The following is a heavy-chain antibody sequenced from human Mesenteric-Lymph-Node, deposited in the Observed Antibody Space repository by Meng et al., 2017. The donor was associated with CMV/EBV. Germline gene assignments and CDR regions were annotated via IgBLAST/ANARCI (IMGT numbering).Heavy chain of an antibody. D-gene: IGHD3-22*01. J-gene: IGHJ6*02. V-gene: IGHV3-48*04. CDR3: AGDLRYSYDTSDL. CDR1: GFTFSSYS. Sequence: GESLKISCAASGFTFSSYSMNWVRHVSGKGLEWVSYISGGSSTIYYADSVKGRFTISRDNAKNSLYLQMNSLRAQDTAVYYCAGDLRYSYDTSDLWGQGTTVTVSS. CDR2: ISGGSSTI.